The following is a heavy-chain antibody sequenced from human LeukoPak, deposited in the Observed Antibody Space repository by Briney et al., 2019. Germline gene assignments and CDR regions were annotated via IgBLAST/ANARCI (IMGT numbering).Heavy chain of an antibody. D-gene: IGHD3-22*01. Sequence: GASVKVSCKASGYTFTSYYMHWVRQAPGQGLERMGIINPSGGSTSYAQKFQGRVTMTRDTSTSTVYMELSSLRSEDTAVYYCARGLPDYYDSSGYYPDYWGQGTLVTVSS. CDR3: ARGLPDYYDSSGYYPDY. J-gene: IGHJ4*02. V-gene: IGHV1-46*01. CDR2: INPSGGST. CDR1: GYTFTSYY.